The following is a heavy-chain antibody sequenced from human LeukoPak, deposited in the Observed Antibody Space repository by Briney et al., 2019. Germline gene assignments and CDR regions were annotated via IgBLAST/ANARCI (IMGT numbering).Heavy chain of an antibody. Sequence: SETLSLTCTASGGSITSYYWSWIRQPPGKGLEWIGYIYYSGSTNYNPSLKSRVTISVDTSKNQFSLKLSSVTAADTGVYYCARVSTGGFKSASFDYWGQGTLVTVSS. J-gene: IGHJ4*02. CDR2: IYYSGST. CDR1: GGSITSYY. D-gene: IGHD2-8*02. V-gene: IGHV4-59*01. CDR3: ARVSTGGFKSASFDY.